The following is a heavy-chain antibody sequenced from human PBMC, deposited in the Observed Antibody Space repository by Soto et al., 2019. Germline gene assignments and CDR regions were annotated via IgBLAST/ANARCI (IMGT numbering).Heavy chain of an antibody. CDR1: GGTFSRYA. Sequence: QVQLVQSGAEVTKPGSSVKVSCKASGGTFSRYAINWVRQAPGQGLEWMGGIIPIFDTINYAQKFQGRVTITADDSTSTAYMELGSLRSEDTAVYYCAKSRAEYGYYNTLDHWGQGTLVTVSS. D-gene: IGHD3-9*01. V-gene: IGHV1-69*12. CDR2: IIPIFDTI. CDR3: AKSRAEYGYYNTLDH. J-gene: IGHJ4*02.